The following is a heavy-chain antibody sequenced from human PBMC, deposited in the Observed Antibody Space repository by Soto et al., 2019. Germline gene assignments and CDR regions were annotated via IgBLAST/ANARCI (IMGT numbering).Heavy chain of an antibody. CDR1: GFTFSSYA. D-gene: IGHD3-22*01. CDR3: ARDRPHDSSVSWVISGYFDY. Sequence: PGGSLSLSCAASGFTFSSYAMHWVRHAPGKGLEWVAVISYDGSNKYYADSVKGRFTISRDNSKNTLYLQMNSLRAEDTAVYYCARDRPHDSSVSWVISGYFDYWGQGTLVTVSS. V-gene: IGHV3-30-3*01. J-gene: IGHJ4*02. CDR2: ISYDGSNK.